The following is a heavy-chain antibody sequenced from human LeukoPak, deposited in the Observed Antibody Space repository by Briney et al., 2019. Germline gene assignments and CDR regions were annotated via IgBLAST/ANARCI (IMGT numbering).Heavy chain of an antibody. CDR3: ARDRYSSGWQRRGGENWFDP. CDR2: INPNGGGT. Sequence: ASVKVSCKASGYTFTGYYMRWVRQAPGQGLEWMGWINPNGGGTNYAQKFQGRVTMTRDTSISTAYMELSRLRSDDTAVYYCARDRYSSGWQRRGGENWFDPWGQGTLVTVSS. CDR1: GYTFTGYY. D-gene: IGHD6-19*01. J-gene: IGHJ5*02. V-gene: IGHV1-2*02.